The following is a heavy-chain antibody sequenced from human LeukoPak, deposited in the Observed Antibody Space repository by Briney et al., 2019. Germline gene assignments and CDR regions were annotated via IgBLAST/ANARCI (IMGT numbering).Heavy chain of an antibody. Sequence: GRSLRLSCAASGFTFSSYAMHWVRQAPGKGLEWVAVISYDGSNKYYADSMKGRFTISRDNSKNTLYLQMNSLRAEDTAVYYCARGLLSGTPDYWGQGTLVTVSS. CDR2: ISYDGSNK. CDR1: GFTFSSYA. V-gene: IGHV3-30*04. D-gene: IGHD3-10*01. J-gene: IGHJ4*02. CDR3: ARGLLSGTPDY.